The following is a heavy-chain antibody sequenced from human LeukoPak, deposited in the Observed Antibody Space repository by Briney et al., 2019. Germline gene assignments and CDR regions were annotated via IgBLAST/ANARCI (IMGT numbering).Heavy chain of an antibody. J-gene: IGHJ5*02. D-gene: IGHD4-23*01. Sequence: SETLSLTCTVSGDSISSYYWSWIRQPPGRGLEWIGYIYYSGSTNYNPSLKSRVTISVDTSKNQFSLKLSSVTAADTAVYYCARDYGGIGDWFDPWGQGTLVTVSS. CDR3: ARDYGGIGDWFDP. CDR1: GDSISSYY. V-gene: IGHV4-59*01. CDR2: IYYSGST.